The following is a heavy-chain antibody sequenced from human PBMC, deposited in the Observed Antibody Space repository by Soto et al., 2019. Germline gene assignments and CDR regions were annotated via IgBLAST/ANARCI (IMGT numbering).Heavy chain of an antibody. V-gene: IGHV4-39*01. CDR3: ARRVYGDSYYYYGMDV. J-gene: IGHJ6*02. CDR2: IYYSGST. CDR1: CGSISSSSYY. Sequence: SETLSLTCTVSCGSISSSSYYWGWIRQPPGKGLEWIGSIYYSGSTYYNPSLKSRVTISVDTSKNQFSLKLSSVTAADTAVYYCARRVYGDSYYYYGMDVWGQGTTVTVSS. D-gene: IGHD4-17*01.